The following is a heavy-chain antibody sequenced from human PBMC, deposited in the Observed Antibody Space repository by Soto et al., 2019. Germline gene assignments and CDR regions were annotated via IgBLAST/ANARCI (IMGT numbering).Heavy chain of an antibody. CDR2: ISYDGSNK. Sequence: QVQLVESGGGVVQPGRSLRFSCAASGFTFSSYGMHWVRQAPGKALEWVAVISYDGSNKYYADSVKGRFTISRDNSKNTLYLQMNSLRAEDTAVYYCAKPPYGDFPAEYFQHWGQGTLVTVSS. D-gene: IGHD4-17*01. CDR1: GFTFSSYG. J-gene: IGHJ1*01. V-gene: IGHV3-30*18. CDR3: AKPPYGDFPAEYFQH.